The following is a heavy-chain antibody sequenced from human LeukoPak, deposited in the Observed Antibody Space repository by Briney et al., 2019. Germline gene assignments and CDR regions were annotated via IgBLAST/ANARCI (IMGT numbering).Heavy chain of an antibody. Sequence: GGSLRLSCAASGFTFSSYATHWVRQAPGKGLEWVAVISYDGSNKYYADSVKGRFTISRDNSKNTLYLQMNSLRAEDTAVYYCARDPGIAAAGNAPGTFDYWGQGALVTVSS. CDR1: GFTFSSYA. CDR3: ARDPGIAAAGNAPGTFDY. J-gene: IGHJ4*02. D-gene: IGHD6-13*01. V-gene: IGHV3-30*04. CDR2: ISYDGSNK.